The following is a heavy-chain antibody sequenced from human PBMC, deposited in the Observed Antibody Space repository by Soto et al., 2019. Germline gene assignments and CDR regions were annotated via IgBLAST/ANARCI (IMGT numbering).Heavy chain of an antibody. D-gene: IGHD3-22*01. CDR3: ARVSRDYYYDSSGYPAGSFDY. V-gene: IGHV3-30-3*01. J-gene: IGHJ4*02. CDR1: GFTFSSYA. CDR2: ISYDGSNK. Sequence: GGSLRLSCAASGFTFSSYAMHWVRQAPGKGLEWVAVISYDGSNKYYADSVKGRFTISRDNSKNTLYLQMNGLRAEDTAVYYCARVSRDYYYDSSGYPAGSFDYWGQGTLVTVSS.